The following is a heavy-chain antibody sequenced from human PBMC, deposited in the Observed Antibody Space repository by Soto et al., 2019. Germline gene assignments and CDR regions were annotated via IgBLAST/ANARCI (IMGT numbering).Heavy chain of an antibody. J-gene: IGHJ4*02. Sequence: SETLSLTCNVSGGSIRSYYWNWIRQPPGKTLEWIGDVYYSGSANYNPSLKSRVTISVDMSRNQFSLKLNSVTAADTAVYYCARGSVVRGPTPFDYWGQGTLVTVSS. CDR3: ARGSVVRGPTPFDY. D-gene: IGHD3-10*01. V-gene: IGHV4-59*01. CDR2: VYYSGSA. CDR1: GGSIRSYY.